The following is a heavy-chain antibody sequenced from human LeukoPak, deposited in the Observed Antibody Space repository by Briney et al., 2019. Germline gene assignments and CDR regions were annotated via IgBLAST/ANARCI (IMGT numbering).Heavy chain of an antibody. D-gene: IGHD3-10*01. CDR3: ARDGPGYYGSGSYYNDRFDY. J-gene: IGHJ4*02. CDR2: ISTDGSNK. CDR1: GFTFSNYG. Sequence: GGSLRLSCAASGFTFSNYGLHWVRQAPGKGLEWVALISTDGSNKDYADSVKGRFTISRDNSKNTLYLQMNRLRGEDTAVYYCARDGPGYYGSGSYYNDRFDYWGQGTLVTVSS. V-gene: IGHV3-30*03.